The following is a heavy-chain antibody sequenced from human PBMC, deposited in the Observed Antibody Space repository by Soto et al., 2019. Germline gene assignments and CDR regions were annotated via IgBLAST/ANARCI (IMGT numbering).Heavy chain of an antibody. CDR2: IWYDGSNK. D-gene: IGHD6-13*01. CDR3: AREAQLEYYFDY. J-gene: IGHJ4*02. CDR1: GFTFSSYG. V-gene: IGHV3-33*01. Sequence: QVQLVESGGGVVQPGRSLRLSCAASGFTFSSYGMHWVRQAPGKGLEWVAVIWYDGSNKYYADSVKGRFTISRDNSKNTLYLQTNSLRAEDTAVYYCAREAQLEYYFDYWGQGTLVTVSS.